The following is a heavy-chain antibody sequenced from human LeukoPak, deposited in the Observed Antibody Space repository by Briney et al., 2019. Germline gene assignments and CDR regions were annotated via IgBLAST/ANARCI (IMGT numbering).Heavy chain of an antibody. CDR3: ARHHSSTRFDAFDI. CDR1: GGSISSYY. CDR2: IYYSGST. D-gene: IGHD2-2*01. V-gene: IGHV4-59*08. Sequence: SETLSLTCTVSGGSISSYYWSWIREPPGKGLDWIGYIYYSGSTNYNPSLKSRVTISVDTSKNQFSLKLSSVTAADTAVYYCARHHSSTRFDAFDIWGQGTMVTVSS. J-gene: IGHJ3*02.